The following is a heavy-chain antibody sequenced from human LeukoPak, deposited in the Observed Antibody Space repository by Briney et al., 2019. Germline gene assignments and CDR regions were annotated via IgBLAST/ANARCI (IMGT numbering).Heavy chain of an antibody. CDR3: ARGPFYCSSTSCFPYFDY. J-gene: IGHJ4*02. D-gene: IGHD2-2*01. CDR2: INPNSGGT. Sequence: GASVKGSCKASGYTFTGYYMHWVRQAPGQGLEWMGWINPNSGGTNYAQKFQGRVTMTRDTSISTAYMELSRLRSDDTAVYYCARGPFYCSSTSCFPYFDYWGQGTLVTVSS. CDR1: GYTFTGYY. V-gene: IGHV1-2*02.